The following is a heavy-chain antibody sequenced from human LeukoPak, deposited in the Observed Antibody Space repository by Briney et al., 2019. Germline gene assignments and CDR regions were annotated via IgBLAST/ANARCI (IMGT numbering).Heavy chain of an antibody. V-gene: IGHV3-48*01. CDR2: IGSSFSTT. Sequence: GGSLRLSCAASGFTFSSYTMNWVRQTPGKGLEWVSYIGSSFSTTYYADSVKGRFTISRDNAKNSLFLQMNSLRAEDTAVYYCARPLSLEIRDYYGSGSYQPFEDYWGQGTLVTVSS. CDR3: ARPLSLEIRDYYGSGSYQPFEDY. CDR1: GFTFSSYT. D-gene: IGHD3-10*01. J-gene: IGHJ4*02.